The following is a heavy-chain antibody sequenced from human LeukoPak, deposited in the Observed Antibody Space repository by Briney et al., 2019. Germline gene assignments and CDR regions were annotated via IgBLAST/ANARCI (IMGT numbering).Heavy chain of an antibody. Sequence: GGSLRLSSAASGLTFNTYAMNWVRQAPGNGLEWVSGISGSGGSTYYADSVKGRFTISRDNSKNTLYLQMNSLRAEDTAVYYCAKGYRAGAGYWGQGTLVTVSS. CDR3: AKGYRAGAGY. D-gene: IGHD5-18*01. CDR1: GLTFNTYA. CDR2: ISGSGGST. V-gene: IGHV3-23*01. J-gene: IGHJ4*02.